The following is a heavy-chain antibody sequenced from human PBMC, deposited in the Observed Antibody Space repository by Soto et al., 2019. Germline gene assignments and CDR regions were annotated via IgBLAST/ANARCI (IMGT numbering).Heavy chain of an antibody. CDR3: ARRQGSSYGMDV. V-gene: IGHV5-51*01. Sequence: PXEXLKISCKCSGYXFTSYLVVWVRQMPGKGLEWMGIIYPGDSDTRYSPSFQGQVTISADKYISTAYLQWSSLKASDNAMYYCARRQGSSYGMDVWGQGTTGTVS. CDR2: IYPGDSDT. CDR1: GYXFTSYL. D-gene: IGHD6-6*01. J-gene: IGHJ6*02.